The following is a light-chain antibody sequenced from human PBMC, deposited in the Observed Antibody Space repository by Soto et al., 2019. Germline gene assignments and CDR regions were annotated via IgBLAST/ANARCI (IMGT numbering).Light chain of an antibody. V-gene: IGLV2-8*01. CDR2: EVN. J-gene: IGLJ3*02. CDR3: SSHGGDKM. Sequence: QSALTQPPSASGSPGQSVTISCTGTSSDIGTFNYVSWYQQHPGKAPKLMIYEVNKRPSGVPDRFSGSKSGNTASLTVSGLQAEEEADYYCSSHGGDKMLGGGTKLTVL. CDR1: SSDIGTFNY.